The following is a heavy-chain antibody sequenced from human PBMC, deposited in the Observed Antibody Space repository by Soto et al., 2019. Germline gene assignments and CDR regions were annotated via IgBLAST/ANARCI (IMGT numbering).Heavy chain of an antibody. Sequence: QVQLVESGGGVVQPGRSLRLSCAASGFIFNEYGMHWVRQAPGKGLEWVAVIWYDGSNKYYADSVKGRFTFSRDNTKNTMSLQMNTLRVEDTAVYSCATWGCSGSNCNLNQRSFDLWGQGTLVTVSS. V-gene: IGHV3-33*01. J-gene: IGHJ4*02. CDR1: GFIFNEYG. D-gene: IGHD2-15*01. CDR2: IWYDGSNK. CDR3: ATWGCSGSNCNLNQRSFDL.